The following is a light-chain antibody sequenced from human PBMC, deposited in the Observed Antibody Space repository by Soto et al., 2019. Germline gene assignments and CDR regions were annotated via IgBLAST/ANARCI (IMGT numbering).Light chain of an antibody. CDR2: DAS. V-gene: IGKV3-11*01. CDR1: QSVRSF. Sequence: EIVLTQSPANLSLSPGDRATLSCRASQSVRSFLAWYQQKPGQAPRLLIYDASRRATGIPARFSGSGSGTDFTLTISSLEPEDFAVYYCLQRIDWWTFGQGTKVDI. J-gene: IGKJ1*01. CDR3: LQRIDWWT.